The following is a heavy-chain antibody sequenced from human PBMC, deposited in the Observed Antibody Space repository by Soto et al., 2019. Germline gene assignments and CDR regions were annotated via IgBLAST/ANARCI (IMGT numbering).Heavy chain of an antibody. Sequence: GGSLRLSCAASGFTFSSYAMHWVRQAPGKGLEYVSAISSNGGSTYYANSVKGRFTISRDNSKNTLYLQMGSLRADDTAVYYGVSLIGSSWLDSWGKGTLVTVAS. CDR2: ISSNGGST. CDR3: VSLIGSSWLDS. D-gene: IGHD6-13*01. CDR1: GFTFSSYA. V-gene: IGHV3-64*01. J-gene: IGHJ5*01.